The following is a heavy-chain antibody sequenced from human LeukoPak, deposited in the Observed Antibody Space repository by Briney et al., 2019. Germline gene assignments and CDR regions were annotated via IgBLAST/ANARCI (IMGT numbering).Heavy chain of an antibody. Sequence: SVKVSCKASGGTFSSYAISWVRQAPGQGLEWMGRIIPILGIANYAQKFQGRVTITADKSTSTAYMELSSLRSEDTAVYYCARDQRDGYNYYYWGQGTLVTVSS. J-gene: IGHJ4*02. CDR3: ARDQRDGYNYYY. CDR1: GGTFSSYA. V-gene: IGHV1-69*04. D-gene: IGHD5-24*01. CDR2: IIPILGIA.